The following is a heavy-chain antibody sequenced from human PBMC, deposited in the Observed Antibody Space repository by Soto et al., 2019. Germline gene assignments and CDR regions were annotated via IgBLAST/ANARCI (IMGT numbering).Heavy chain of an antibody. CDR1: GFTFSGSD. J-gene: IGHJ3*02. CDR2: IGTGGDT. Sequence: EVQLVESGGGLVQPGGSLRLSCAASGFTFSGSDMNWVRHTRGKGLEWVSGIGTGGDTYYADSVRGRFTISREDAKGSLDRHMNSLRVEDTAVYYCVRETGFTTTSDAFNIWGQGTMVTVSS. V-gene: IGHV3-13*01. CDR3: VRETGFTTTSDAFNI. D-gene: IGHD1-1*01.